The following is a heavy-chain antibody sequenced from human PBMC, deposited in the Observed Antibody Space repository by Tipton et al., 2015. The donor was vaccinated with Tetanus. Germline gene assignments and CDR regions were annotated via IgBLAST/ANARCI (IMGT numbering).Heavy chain of an antibody. D-gene: IGHD7-27*01. Sequence: SLRLSCAASGFTLRRYGMHWVRQAPGKGLEWVAIIWFDGSKTYYADSVKGRFIVSRDNTKSMLYLQMNTLRAEDTAVYYCARVTELTGRYFDYWGQGTLVTVSS. V-gene: IGHV3-33*01. CDR3: ARVTELTGRYFDY. J-gene: IGHJ4*02. CDR1: GFTLRRYG. CDR2: IWFDGSKT.